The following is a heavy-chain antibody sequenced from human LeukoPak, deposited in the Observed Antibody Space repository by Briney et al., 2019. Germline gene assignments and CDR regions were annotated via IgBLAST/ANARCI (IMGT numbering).Heavy chain of an antibody. CDR1: GFTFSSYW. Sequence: GGSLRLSCAASGFTFSSYWMSWVRQAPGKGLEWVSSISSSSSYIYYADSVKGRFTISRDNAKNSLYLQMNSLRAEDTAVYYCARDYYDSSGYPHDAFDIWGQGTMVTVSS. V-gene: IGHV3-21*01. D-gene: IGHD3-22*01. J-gene: IGHJ3*02. CDR2: ISSSSSYI. CDR3: ARDYYDSSGYPHDAFDI.